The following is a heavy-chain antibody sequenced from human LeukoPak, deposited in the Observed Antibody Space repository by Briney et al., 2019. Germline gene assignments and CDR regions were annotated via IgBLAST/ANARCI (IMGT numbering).Heavy chain of an antibody. J-gene: IGHJ4*02. CDR1: GFTFSNAW. V-gene: IGHV3-15*01. Sequence: GGSLRLSCAASGFTFSNAWMSWVRQAPGKGVEWVGRIKSKTDGGTTDYAAPVKGKFTISRDDSKNTLYLQMNSLKTEDTAVYYCTTDRPSRLRYFDWLLTPDYWGQGTLVTVSS. D-gene: IGHD3-9*01. CDR2: IKSKTDGGTT. CDR3: TTDRPSRLRYFDWLLTPDY.